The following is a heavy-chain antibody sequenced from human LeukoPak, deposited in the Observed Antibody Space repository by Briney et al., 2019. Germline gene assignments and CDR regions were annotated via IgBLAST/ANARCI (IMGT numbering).Heavy chain of an antibody. CDR3: ARVPRRRLLWFGELDY. CDR1: GYTFTVYY. D-gene: IGHD3-10*01. J-gene: IGHJ4*02. V-gene: IGHV1-2*02. CDR2: INPNSGGT. Sequence: ASVNVSCKASGYTFTVYYMHWVRQAPGQGLEWMGWINPNSGGTNYAQKFQGRVTMTRDTSISTAYMELSRLRSDDTAVYYCARVPRRRLLWFGELDYWGQGTLVTVSS.